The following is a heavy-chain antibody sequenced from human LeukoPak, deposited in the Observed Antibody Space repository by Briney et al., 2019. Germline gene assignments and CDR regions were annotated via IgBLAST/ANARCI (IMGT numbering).Heavy chain of an antibody. V-gene: IGHV4-39*01. CDR2: IYCSGNT. D-gene: IGHD1-26*01. CDR3: ARYSGSHYAFDI. CDR1: GGSISRSSYY. Sequence: SETLSPTCTVSGGSISRSSYYWGWIRQAPGKGLEWIGNIYCSGNTFDNPSLKSRVTISVNTSKNQFSLKLSSVTAADTAVYYCARYSGSHYAFDIWGQGTMVTISS. J-gene: IGHJ3*02.